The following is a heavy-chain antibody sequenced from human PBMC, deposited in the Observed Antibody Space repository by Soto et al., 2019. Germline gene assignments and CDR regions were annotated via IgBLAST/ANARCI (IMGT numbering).Heavy chain of an antibody. CDR2: ISSSSSYI. CDR1: GFTFSSYS. J-gene: IGHJ5*02. Sequence: GGSLRLSCAASGFTFSSYSMNWVRQAPGKGLEWVSSISSSSSYIYYADSVKGRFTISRDNAKNSLYLQMNSLRAEDTAVYYCARSGEITMVRGVRVSWFDPWGQGTLVTVSS. V-gene: IGHV3-21*01. CDR3: ARSGEITMVRGVRVSWFDP. D-gene: IGHD3-10*01.